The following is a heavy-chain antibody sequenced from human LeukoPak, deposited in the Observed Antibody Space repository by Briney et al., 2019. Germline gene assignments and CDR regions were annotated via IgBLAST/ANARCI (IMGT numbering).Heavy chain of an antibody. Sequence: SETLSLTCTVSGGSISXXXXXXIRXXXXXXXEWIGXIYDTGSTXXXXXXXXRVXXXXXTSKNQFSLKLSSVTAADTAVYYCAREDLRYFDYWGQGTQVTVSS. CDR1: GGSISXXX. CDR2: IYDTGST. J-gene: IGHJ4*02. D-gene: IGHD4-17*01. CDR3: AREDLRYFDY. V-gene: IGHV4-59*01.